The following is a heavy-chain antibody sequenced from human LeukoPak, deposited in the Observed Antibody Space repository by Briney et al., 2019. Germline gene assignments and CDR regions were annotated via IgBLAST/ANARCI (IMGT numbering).Heavy chain of an antibody. CDR2: TYYRSRWYD. D-gene: IGHD6-19*01. CDR1: GDSVSSNTAA. CDR3: ARGTMGMTVALFEF. Sequence: SQTLSLTCVISGDSVSSNTAAWNWMRQSPSRGLQWLGRTYYRSRWYDDYAMSVQSRLTITSDTSKNQFSLELASVTPEDTAVYYCARGTMGMTVALFEFWGQGTLVTVSS. V-gene: IGHV6-1*01. J-gene: IGHJ4*01.